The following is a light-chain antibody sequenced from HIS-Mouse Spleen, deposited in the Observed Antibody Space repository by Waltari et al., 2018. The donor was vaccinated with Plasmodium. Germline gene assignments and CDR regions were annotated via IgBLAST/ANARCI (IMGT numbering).Light chain of an antibody. CDR3: CSYAGSYTYV. Sequence: QSALTQPRSVSGSPGQSVTISCTGTSSDVGGYNNVSWYQQHPGKAPKLMIYDVSKRPSWVPDRFSGSKSGNTASRTISGLQAEDEADYYCCSYAGSYTYVFGTGTKVTVL. CDR1: SSDVGGYNN. CDR2: DVS. V-gene: IGLV2-11*01. J-gene: IGLJ1*01.